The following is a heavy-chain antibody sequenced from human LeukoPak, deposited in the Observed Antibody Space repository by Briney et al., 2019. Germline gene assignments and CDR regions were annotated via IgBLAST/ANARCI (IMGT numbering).Heavy chain of an antibody. CDR3: ARASKTWMVTAIKDYYFDY. Sequence: ASVKVSCKASGYTSTSDDINWVRQGTGQGLEWMGWVNPNSGNTGYAQNFQGRVTMTTNTSITTAYMELSSLRSEDTAVYYCARASKTWMVTAIKDYYFDYWGQGTLVTVAS. V-gene: IGHV1-8*01. CDR1: GYTSTSDD. J-gene: IGHJ4*02. CDR2: VNPNSGNT. D-gene: IGHD2-21*02.